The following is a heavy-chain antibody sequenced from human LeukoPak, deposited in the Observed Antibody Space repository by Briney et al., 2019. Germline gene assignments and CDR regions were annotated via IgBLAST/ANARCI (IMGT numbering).Heavy chain of an antibody. CDR3: ARMDYDSSGWGALDI. CDR2: IYPGDSDT. J-gene: IGHJ3*02. Sequence: GESLKISCKGSGYSFTSYWIGWVRQVPGKGLEWMGIIYPGDSDTRYSPSFQGQVTISADKSINTAYLQWSSLKASDSAMYYCARMDYDSSGWGALDIWGQGTMVTVSS. CDR1: GYSFTSYW. V-gene: IGHV5-51*01. D-gene: IGHD3-22*01.